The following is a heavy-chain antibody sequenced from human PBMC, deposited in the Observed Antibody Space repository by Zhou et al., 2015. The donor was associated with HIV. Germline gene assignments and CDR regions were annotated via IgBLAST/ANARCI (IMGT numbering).Heavy chain of an antibody. V-gene: IGHV1-8*01. J-gene: IGHJ4*02. CDR2: MNPSSGDT. CDR3: ARGGQMATVIDFDF. D-gene: IGHD4-11*01. Sequence: QVQLVQSGAEVRKPGASVRVSCKASGYTFSSYEINWVRQATGQGLEWMGWMNPSSGDTGYAQKFQDRVTMTRNNSIGTAYMELSSLRSDDTAIYYCARGGQMATVIDFDFWGQGALVTVSS. CDR1: GYTFSSYE.